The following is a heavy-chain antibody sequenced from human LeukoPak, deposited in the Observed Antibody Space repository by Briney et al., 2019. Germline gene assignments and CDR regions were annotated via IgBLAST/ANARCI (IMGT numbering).Heavy chain of an antibody. CDR2: ITNSGGST. Sequence: PGGSLRLSCAPSGFTFSSYAMAWVRQAPGKGLEWVSAITNSGGSTNYADSVKGRFTISRDNAKNTLYMQMNSLRAEDTAVYYCAKALSLKRAAGTIVTNYYYYYGMDVWGQGTTVTVSS. CDR3: AKALSLKRAAGTIVTNYYYYYGMDV. D-gene: IGHD6-13*01. V-gene: IGHV3-23*01. J-gene: IGHJ6*02. CDR1: GFTFSSYA.